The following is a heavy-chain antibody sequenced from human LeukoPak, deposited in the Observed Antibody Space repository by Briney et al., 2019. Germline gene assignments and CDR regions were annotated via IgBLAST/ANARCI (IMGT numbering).Heavy chain of an antibody. CDR2: ISAGADVI. D-gene: IGHD1-1*01. V-gene: IGHV3-23*01. J-gene: IGHJ3*02. CDR3: AKSLLTTATGTGRAFDI. CDR1: GFSFRDYP. Sequence: GGSLRLSCEAAGFSFRDYPMGWVRRASGKRLEWVSGISAGADVIFYAHPVKGRFTISRDNSKNTLYLQMNSLRAEDSAEYYCAKSLLTTATGTGRAFDIWGQGTMVTVSA.